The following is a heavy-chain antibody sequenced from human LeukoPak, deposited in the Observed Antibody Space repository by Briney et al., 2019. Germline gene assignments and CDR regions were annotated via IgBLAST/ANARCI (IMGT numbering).Heavy chain of an antibody. CDR1: GDSFSNTNW. CDR2: IHHSGST. D-gene: IGHD1-26*01. Sequence: SETLSLTCAVSGDSFSNTNWWTWVRQPPGKGLEWIGEIHHSGSTNYNPSLKSRVTISIDTSKNQFSLKLSSVTAADTAVYYCARQSGSYLPDAHFDYWGQGTLVTVSS. J-gene: IGHJ4*02. CDR3: ARQSGSYLPDAHFDY. V-gene: IGHV4-4*02.